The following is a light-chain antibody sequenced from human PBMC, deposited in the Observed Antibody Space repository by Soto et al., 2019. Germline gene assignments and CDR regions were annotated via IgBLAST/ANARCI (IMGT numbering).Light chain of an antibody. CDR2: GAS. V-gene: IGKV3-20*01. Sequence: EIVLTQSPGTLSLSPGERATLSCRASQSVSGSYLAWYQQKRGQTPRLLIYGASSRATGLPDRFSGSGSGTDFTLTITRLEPEDFAVYYCQQYGDSPWTFGQGTRVDIK. CDR3: QQYGDSPWT. CDR1: QSVSGSY. J-gene: IGKJ1*01.